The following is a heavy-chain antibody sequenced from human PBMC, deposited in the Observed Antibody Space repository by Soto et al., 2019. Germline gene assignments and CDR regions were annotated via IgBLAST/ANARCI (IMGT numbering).Heavy chain of an antibody. CDR1: VYTFTGYD. CDR2: INPNSGGT. D-gene: IGHD1-26*01. CDR3: ARAPYSGSPDY. J-gene: IGHJ4*02. Sequence: ASVKVSCKSSVYTFTGYDIHCVRPTPGQGLEWMGWINPNSGGTNYAQKFQGRVTMTRDTSISTAYMELSRLRSDDTAVYYCARAPYSGSPDYWGQGTRVNVSA. V-gene: IGHV1-2*02.